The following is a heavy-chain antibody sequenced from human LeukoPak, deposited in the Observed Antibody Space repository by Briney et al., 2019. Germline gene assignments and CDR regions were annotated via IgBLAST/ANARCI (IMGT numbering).Heavy chain of an antibody. CDR2: IYYSGST. CDR3: ARVGYCSSTSCYTGYYYMDV. CDR1: GGSISSYY. J-gene: IGHJ6*03. D-gene: IGHD2-2*02. Sequence: PSETLSLTCTVSGGSISSYYWSWIRQPPGKGLEWIGYIYYSGSTNYNPPLKSRVTISVDTPKNQFSLKLSSVTAADTAVYYCARVGYCSSTSCYTGYYYMDVWGKGTTVTVSS. V-gene: IGHV4-59*01.